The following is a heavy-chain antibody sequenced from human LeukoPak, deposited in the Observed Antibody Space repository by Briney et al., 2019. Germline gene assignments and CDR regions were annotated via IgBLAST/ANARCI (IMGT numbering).Heavy chain of an antibody. V-gene: IGHV3-23*01. D-gene: IGHD2-15*01. CDR3: APELGYCSGGSCQTSGY. CDR2: ISGSGGST. CDR1: GFTFSSYA. Sequence: GGSLRLSCAASGFTFSSYAMHWVRQAPGKGLEWVSAISGSGGSTYYADSVKGRFTITRDNSKNTLYLQMNSLRAEDTAVYYCAPELGYCSGGSCQTSGYWGQGTLVTVSS. J-gene: IGHJ4*02.